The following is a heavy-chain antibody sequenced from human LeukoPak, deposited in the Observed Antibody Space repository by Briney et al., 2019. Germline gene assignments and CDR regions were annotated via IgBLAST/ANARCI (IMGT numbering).Heavy chain of an antibody. CDR1: GFTFSDFA. Sequence: GGSLRLSCAASGFTFSDFAMNWVRQVPGKGLEWVSGISGSGSNTYYADSVKGRFTISRDNSKNTVFLQMNSLRAEDTAVYYCARVGYGSMDNWGQGTLVTVSS. CDR3: ARVGYGSMDN. CDR2: ISGSGSNT. D-gene: IGHD2-8*02. J-gene: IGHJ4*02. V-gene: IGHV3-23*01.